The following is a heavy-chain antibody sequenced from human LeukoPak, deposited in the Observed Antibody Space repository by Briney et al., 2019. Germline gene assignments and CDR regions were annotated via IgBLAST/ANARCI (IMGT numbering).Heavy chain of an antibody. CDR3: AIGERFIDAFEF. Sequence: SGGSLRLSCAASGFTFSSYAMNWVRQAPGKGLEWISYIRSSGSPRYYADSVKGRFTISRDNAKKSVYLEMNSLRVEDTAVYYCAIGERFIDAFEFWGQGTVATVSS. V-gene: IGHV3-48*03. CDR1: GFTFSSYA. CDR2: IRSSGSPR. J-gene: IGHJ3*01.